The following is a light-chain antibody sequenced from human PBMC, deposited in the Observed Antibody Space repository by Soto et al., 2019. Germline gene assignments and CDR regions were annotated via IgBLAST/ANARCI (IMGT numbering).Light chain of an antibody. V-gene: IGLV6-57*02. CDR2: EDN. CDR3: QSYDSSNQWV. J-gene: IGLJ3*02. Sequence: NFMLTQPHSVSESPGKTVTISCTGSSGSIASNYVQWYQQRPGSAPTTAIYEDNQRPSGVPDRFSGSIDSSSNSASLTISGLKTEDEADYYCQSYDSSNQWVFGGGTKVTVL. CDR1: SGSIASNY.